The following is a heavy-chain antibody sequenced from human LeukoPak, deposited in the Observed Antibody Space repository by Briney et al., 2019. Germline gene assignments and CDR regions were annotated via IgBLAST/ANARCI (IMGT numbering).Heavy chain of an antibody. Sequence: PGGSLRLSCAASGLTFSDYHMSWVRQAPGKGLEWVAYISTSGNTIYYADSVKGRFTISRDNAKNSLYLQMNSLRADDTAVYYCAIDRVGAPTFVWFFDVWGRGALVTVSS. J-gene: IGHJ2*01. D-gene: IGHD1-26*01. V-gene: IGHV3-11*01. CDR3: AIDRVGAPTFVWFFDV. CDR2: ISTSGNTI. CDR1: GLTFSDYH.